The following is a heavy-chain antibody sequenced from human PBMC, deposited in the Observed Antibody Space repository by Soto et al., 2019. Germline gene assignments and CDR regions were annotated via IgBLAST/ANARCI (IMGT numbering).Heavy chain of an antibody. CDR2: IWYDGSNK. CDR3: ARGGVLLFTEGPGYYYYGMDV. CDR1: GFTFSSYG. J-gene: IGHJ6*02. V-gene: IGHV3-33*01. D-gene: IGHD3-10*01. Sequence: GGSLRLSCAASGFTFSSYGMHWVRQAPGKGLEWVAVIWYDGSNKYYADSVKGRFTISRDNSKNTLYLQMNSLRAEDTAVYYCARGGVLLFTEGPGYYYYGMDVWGQGTTVTVSS.